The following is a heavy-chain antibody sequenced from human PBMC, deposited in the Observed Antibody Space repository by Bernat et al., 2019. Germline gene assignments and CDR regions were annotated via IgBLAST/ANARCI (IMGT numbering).Heavy chain of an antibody. Sequence: QPQLQESGPGLVKPSETLSLTCTVPGGSISSSSYYWGWIRQPPGKGPEWIGSIYYSVSTYYNPGLKSRVTISVDTYKNQFSLKLSAVTAADTAVYYCAALDSSGWYLDHCFDYWGQGTLVTVSS. CDR1: GGSISSSSYY. V-gene: IGHV4-39*01. CDR3: AALDSSGWYLDHCFDY. J-gene: IGHJ4*02. CDR2: IYYSVST. D-gene: IGHD6-19*01.